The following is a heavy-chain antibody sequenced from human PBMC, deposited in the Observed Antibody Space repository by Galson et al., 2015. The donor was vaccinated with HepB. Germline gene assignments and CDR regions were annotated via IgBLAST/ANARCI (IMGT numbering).Heavy chain of an antibody. V-gene: IGHV3-21*01. D-gene: IGHD3-22*01. CDR2: ISSSSSYI. CDR1: GFTFSSYS. J-gene: IGHJ6*02. CDR3: ARVKDYYDSSGPGYYYGMDV. Sequence: SLRLSCAASGFTFSSYSMNWVRQAPGKGLEWVSSISSSSSYIYYADSVKGRFTISRDNAKNSLYLQMNSLRAEDTAVYYCARVKDYYDSSGPGYYYGMDVWGQGTTVTVSS.